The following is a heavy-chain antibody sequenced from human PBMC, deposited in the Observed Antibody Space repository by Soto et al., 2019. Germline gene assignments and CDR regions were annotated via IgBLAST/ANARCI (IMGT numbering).Heavy chain of an antibody. CDR2: IYYSGST. J-gene: IGHJ6*02. Sequence: QVQLQESGPGLVKPSQTLSLTCTVSGGSISSGGYYWSWIRQHPGKGLEWIGYIYYSGSTYYNPSLKSRVTISVDTSKNQFSLKLSSVTAADTAVYYCARGRVVMNYYYGMDVWGQGTTVTVSS. CDR3: ARGRVVMNYYYGMDV. CDR1: GGSISSGGYY. D-gene: IGHD3-3*01. V-gene: IGHV4-31*03.